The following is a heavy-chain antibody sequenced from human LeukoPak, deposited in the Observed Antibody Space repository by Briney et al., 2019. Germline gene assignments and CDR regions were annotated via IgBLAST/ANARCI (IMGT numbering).Heavy chain of an antibody. CDR3: ARSAAGTYY. V-gene: IGHV3-21*01. Sequence: ETLSLTCTVSGASISSYYWSWIRQPPGKGLEWVSSISSSSSYKYYTDSVKGRFTISRDNAKNSLYLQMNSLRAEDTAVYYCARSAAGTYYWGQGTLVTVSS. J-gene: IGHJ4*02. CDR1: GASISSYY. D-gene: IGHD1-1*01. CDR2: ISSSSSYK.